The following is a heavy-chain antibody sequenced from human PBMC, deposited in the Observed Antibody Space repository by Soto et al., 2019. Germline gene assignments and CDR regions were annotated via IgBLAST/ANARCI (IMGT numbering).Heavy chain of an antibody. J-gene: IGHJ6*03. CDR3: ARDLSWGSNWYYYMDV. CDR2: ISSSSSVI. V-gene: IGHV3-48*01. CDR1: GFILSDYA. Sequence: EVQLVESGGGLVQPGGSLRLSCATSGFILSDYAMNWVRQAPGKGLEWVSYISSSSSVIDYADSVKGRFTVSRDNARNSLYLQMNSLRAEDTAAYYCARDLSWGSNWYYYMDVWGKGTTVTVSS. D-gene: IGHD7-27*01.